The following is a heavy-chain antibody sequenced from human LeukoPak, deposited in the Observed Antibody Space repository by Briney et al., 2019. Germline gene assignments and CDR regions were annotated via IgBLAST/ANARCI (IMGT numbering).Heavy chain of an antibody. CDR1: GFTFSSSW. CDR3: ARVSISGTKFDY. J-gene: IGHJ4*02. CDR2: INSDGSSI. D-gene: IGHD3-3*02. V-gene: IGHV3-74*01. Sequence: GGSLRLSCAASGFTFSSSWMHWVRQAPGKGLVWVSRINSDGSSISYADSVKGRFTISRDNAKSTLYLQMNSLRAEDTAVYYCARVSISGTKFDYWGQGTLVTVSS.